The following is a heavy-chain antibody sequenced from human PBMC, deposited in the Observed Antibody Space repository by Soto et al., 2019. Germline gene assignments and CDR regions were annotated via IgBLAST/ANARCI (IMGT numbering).Heavy chain of an antibody. V-gene: IGHV4-59*01. CDR2: IYYSGGT. Sequence: SETLSLTCTVSGGSISGSYWSWIRQPPGKGLEWIGYIYYSGGTNSNPSLKSRVTISVDTSKNQFSLKLNSVTAADSAVYYCARGLGKFDYWGQGNQVTSPQ. CDR1: GGSISGSY. J-gene: IGHJ4*02. CDR3: ARGLGKFDY.